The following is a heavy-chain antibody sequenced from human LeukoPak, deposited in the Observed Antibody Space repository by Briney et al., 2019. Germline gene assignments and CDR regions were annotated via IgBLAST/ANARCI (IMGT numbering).Heavy chain of an antibody. CDR1: GFTFRYYY. CDR2: SRGKAKTYTT. CDR3: ARGASGNYNYHYGMDV. V-gene: IGHV3-72*01. Sequence: GALRLSCVASGFTFRYYYMDLVRQAPGKGLEWVARSRGKAKTYTTEYAASVKGRFTISRDESKNSLYLQMHSLIIEDTAVYYCARGASGNYNYHYGMDVWGQGTTVTVSS. D-gene: IGHD3-10*01. J-gene: IGHJ6*02.